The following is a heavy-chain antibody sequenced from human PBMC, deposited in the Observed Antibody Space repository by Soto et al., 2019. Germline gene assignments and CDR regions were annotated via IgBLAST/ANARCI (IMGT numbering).Heavy chain of an antibody. V-gene: IGHV4-31*03. Sequence: QVQLQESGPGLVKPSQTLSLTCTVSGGSISSGGYYWSWIRQHPGKGLEWIGYIYYSGSTYYNPSLKVRVTISVDTSKDQFSLKLSSVTAADTAVYYCARSSPSTGTTFGYWGQGTLVTVSS. CDR3: ARSSPSTGTTFGY. CDR1: GGSISSGGYY. CDR2: IYYSGST. J-gene: IGHJ4*02. D-gene: IGHD4-17*01.